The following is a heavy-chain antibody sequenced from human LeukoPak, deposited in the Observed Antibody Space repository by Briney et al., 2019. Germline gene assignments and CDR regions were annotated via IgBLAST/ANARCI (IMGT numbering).Heavy chain of an antibody. CDR1: GGSISSGGYY. D-gene: IGHD6-6*01. Sequence: SQTLSLTCTVSGGSISSGGYYWSWIRQPPGEGLERIGYIYHSGSTYYNPSLKSRVTISVDRSKNQFSLKLSSVTAADTAVYYCAREEAARGLNWGQGTLVTVSS. J-gene: IGHJ4*02. CDR3: AREEAARGLN. V-gene: IGHV4-30-2*01. CDR2: IYHSGST.